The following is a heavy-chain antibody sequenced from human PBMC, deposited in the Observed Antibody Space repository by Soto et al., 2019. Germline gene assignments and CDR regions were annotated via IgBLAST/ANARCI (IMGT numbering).Heavy chain of an antibody. J-gene: IGHJ4*02. Sequence: ASVKVSCKASGGTFSSYAISWVRQAPGQGLEWMGGIIPIFGTANYAQKFQGRVTITADESTSTAYMELSGLRSEDTAVYYCARDARGYYYDSSGYPHFDYWGQGTLVTVSS. V-gene: IGHV1-69*13. CDR1: GGTFSSYA. CDR3: ARDARGYYYDSSGYPHFDY. D-gene: IGHD3-22*01. CDR2: IIPIFGTA.